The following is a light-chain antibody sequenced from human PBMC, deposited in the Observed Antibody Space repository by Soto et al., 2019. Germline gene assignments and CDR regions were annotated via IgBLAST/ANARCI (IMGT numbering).Light chain of an antibody. Sequence: DIQMTQSPSTLSASVGDRVTITCRASQSISDWLVWYQQKPGKAPKLLIYKASSLESGVPSRFSGSGSGTEFTLTISSLQPDDFATYYCQHYNSYPWTFGQGTRVEIK. CDR1: QSISDW. CDR3: QHYNSYPWT. V-gene: IGKV1-5*03. CDR2: KAS. J-gene: IGKJ1*01.